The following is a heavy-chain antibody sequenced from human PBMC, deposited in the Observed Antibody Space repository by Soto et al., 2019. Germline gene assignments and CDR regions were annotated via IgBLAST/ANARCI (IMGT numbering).Heavy chain of an antibody. V-gene: IGHV4-4*02. Sequence: QVQLQESGPGLVKPAGTLSLTCTVSGASISSTRWWSWVRQPPGKGLEWIGEIYHGGDTNLNTSLKSRVTISVDESKNQFSLRLSSVTAADTAVYYCAATDSGWPTFEAHWGRGSLVTVSP. CDR2: IYHGGDT. CDR1: GASISSTRW. J-gene: IGHJ4*02. D-gene: IGHD6-19*01. CDR3: AATDSGWPTFEAH.